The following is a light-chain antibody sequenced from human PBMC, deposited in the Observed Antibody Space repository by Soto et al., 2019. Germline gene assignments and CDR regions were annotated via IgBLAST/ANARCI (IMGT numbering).Light chain of an antibody. V-gene: IGKV3-15*01. CDR1: QSITIN. CDR3: QQYNNWPPVIT. Sequence: EIVMTQSPVTLSVSPGERATLSCRASQSITINLAWYQQKPGQAPRLLIYSASTRTTAIPARFSGSGSGTEFTLTISSLQSEDFAVYYCQQYNNWPPVITFGQGTRLDIK. J-gene: IGKJ5*01. CDR2: SAS.